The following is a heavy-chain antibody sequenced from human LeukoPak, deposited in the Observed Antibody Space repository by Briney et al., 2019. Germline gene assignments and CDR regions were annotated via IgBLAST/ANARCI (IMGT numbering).Heavy chain of an antibody. Sequence: PGGSLRLSCAASGFTFSSYSMNWVRQAPGKGLEWVSYISRSSSTIYYADSVKGRFTISRDNAKNSLYLQMNSLRAEDTAVYYCARGSSGSYPFDAFDIWGQGTMVTVSS. J-gene: IGHJ3*02. CDR3: ARGSSGSYPFDAFDI. CDR2: ISRSSSTI. CDR1: GFTFSSYS. V-gene: IGHV3-48*01. D-gene: IGHD5-12*01.